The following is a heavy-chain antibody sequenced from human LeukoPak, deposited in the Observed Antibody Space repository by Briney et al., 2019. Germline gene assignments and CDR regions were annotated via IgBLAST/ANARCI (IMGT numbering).Heavy chain of an antibody. CDR2: IYYSGST. J-gene: IGHJ5*02. Sequence: SETLSLTCTVSGGSISSYYWSWIRQPPGKGLEWIGYIYYSGSTNYNPSLKSRVTISVDTSKNQFSLKLSSVTAADTAVYYCAREIYGSGSPTNWFDLWGQGTLVSVSS. CDR3: AREIYGSGSPTNWFDL. V-gene: IGHV4-59*01. CDR1: GGSISSYY. D-gene: IGHD3-10*01.